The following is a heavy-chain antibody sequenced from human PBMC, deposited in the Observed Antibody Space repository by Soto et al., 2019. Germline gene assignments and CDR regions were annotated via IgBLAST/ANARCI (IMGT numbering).Heavy chain of an antibody. CDR3: ARGFYGDPRGYYYYMDV. J-gene: IGHJ6*03. CDR2: INPNSGGT. Sequence: EASVKLSCKASGYTFTGYYMHWVRQAPGQGLEWMGWINPNSGGTNYAQKFQGWVTMTRDTSISTAYMELSRLRSDDTAVYYCARGFYGDPRGYYYYMDVWGKGTTVTVSS. V-gene: IGHV1-2*04. D-gene: IGHD4-17*01. CDR1: GYTFTGYY.